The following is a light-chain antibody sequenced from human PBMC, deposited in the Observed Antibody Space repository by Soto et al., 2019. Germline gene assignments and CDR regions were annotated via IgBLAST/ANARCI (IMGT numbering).Light chain of an antibody. J-gene: IGKJ1*01. Sequence: DIQMTQSPSSLSASVGDRVTITCRASQSISTYLIWYQQKPGKAPKLLIYATSSLQSGVPSRFSGSASGTDFTLNISSMQPEDFANYYCQQSYSTPQGTFGQGTKVDI. V-gene: IGKV1-39*01. CDR2: ATS. CDR1: QSISTY. CDR3: QQSYSTPQGT.